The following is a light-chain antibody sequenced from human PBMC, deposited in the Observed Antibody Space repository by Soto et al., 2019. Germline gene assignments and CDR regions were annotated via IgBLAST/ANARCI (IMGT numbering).Light chain of an antibody. V-gene: IGKV1-5*01. CDR1: QSVGNW. J-gene: IGKJ1*01. CDR2: DAS. Sequence: DIRMTQAPSTLSASVGDRVTITCRASQSVGNWLAWYQHKPGKALTLLIYDASNLESGVPSRFSGSGSQTEFTLTITSLQPAHFATYYCQQYNSYPWTFGQGTKVEI. CDR3: QQYNSYPWT.